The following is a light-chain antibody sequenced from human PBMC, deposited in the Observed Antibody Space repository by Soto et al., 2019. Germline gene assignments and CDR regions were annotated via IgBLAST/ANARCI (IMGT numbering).Light chain of an antibody. CDR1: SSDVGGYNY. CDR3: SSYTTSNTRQIV. J-gene: IGLJ1*01. CDR2: DVS. Sequence: SALTQPASVSGSPGQSSTISCTGTSSDVGGYNYVSWYQHHPGKAPKLIIYDVSNRPSGVSIRFSGSKSDNTASLTISGLQPEDEADYHCSSYTTSNTRQIVFGTGTKVTVL. V-gene: IGLV2-14*03.